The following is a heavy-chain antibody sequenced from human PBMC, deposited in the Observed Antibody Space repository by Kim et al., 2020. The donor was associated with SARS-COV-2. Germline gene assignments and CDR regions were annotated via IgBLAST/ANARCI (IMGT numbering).Heavy chain of an antibody. D-gene: IGHD3-9*01. V-gene: IGHV7-4-1*02. J-gene: IGHJ4*02. Sequence: ASVKVSCKASGYTFTSYAMNWVRQAPGQGLEWMGWINTNTGNPTYAQGFTGRFVFSLDTSVSTAYLQISSLKAEDTAVYYCARGNYPSYDILTGYPIKNDYWGQGTLVTVSS. CDR2: INTNTGNP. CDR3: ARGNYPSYDILTGYPIKNDY. CDR1: GYTFTSYA.